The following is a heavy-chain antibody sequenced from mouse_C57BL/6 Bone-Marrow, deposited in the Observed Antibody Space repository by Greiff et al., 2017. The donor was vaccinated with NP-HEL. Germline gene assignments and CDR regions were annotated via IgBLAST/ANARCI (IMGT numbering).Heavy chain of an antibody. J-gene: IGHJ1*03. CDR2: ILPGSGST. CDR3: ARKAGYYYGSTWYFDV. D-gene: IGHD1-1*01. V-gene: IGHV1-9*01. CDR1: GYTFTGYW. Sequence: VQLQQSGAELMKPGASVKLSCKATGYTFTGYWIEWVKQRPGHGLEWIGEILPGSGSTNYNEKFKGKATFTADTSSNTAYMQLSSLTTEDSAIYYCARKAGYYYGSTWYFDVWGTGTTVTVSS.